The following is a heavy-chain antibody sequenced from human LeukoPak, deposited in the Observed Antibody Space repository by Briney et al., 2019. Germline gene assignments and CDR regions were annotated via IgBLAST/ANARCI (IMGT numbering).Heavy chain of an antibody. V-gene: IGHV1-69*04. Sequence: SVKVSCKASGGTFSSYTISWVRQAPGQGLEWMGRIIPILGIANYAQKFQGRVTMTADKSTSTAYMELSSLRSEDTAVYYCAREAIFGVVIIGDWFDPWGQGTLVTVSS. CDR1: GGTFSSYT. D-gene: IGHD3-3*01. CDR3: AREAIFGVVIIGDWFDP. J-gene: IGHJ5*02. CDR2: IIPILGIA.